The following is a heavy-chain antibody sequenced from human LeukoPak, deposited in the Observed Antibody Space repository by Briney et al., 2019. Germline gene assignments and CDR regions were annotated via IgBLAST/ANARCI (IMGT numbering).Heavy chain of an antibody. CDR3: ARGYSSSWTYYYYMDV. V-gene: IGHV4-59*01. CDR1: SGSITNYY. J-gene: IGHJ6*03. CDR2: IYYSGNT. Sequence: SETLSLTCTVSSGSITNYYWSWIRQPPGKGLEWIGFIYYSGNTNYNPSLKSRVTISVDTSKNQFSLKLSSMTAADTAVYYCARGYSSSWTYYYYMDVWGKGTTVTVSS. D-gene: IGHD6-13*01.